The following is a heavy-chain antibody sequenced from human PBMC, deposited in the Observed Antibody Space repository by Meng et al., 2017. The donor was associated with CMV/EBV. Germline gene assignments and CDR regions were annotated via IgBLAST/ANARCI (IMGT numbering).Heavy chain of an antibody. J-gene: IGHJ1*01. CDR2: INPSGGST. CDR1: GYTFTSYY. CDR3: AGGWSYYDFWSGNPHAEYFQH. V-gene: IGHV1-46*01. D-gene: IGHD3-3*01. Sequence: ASVKVSCKASGYTFTSYYMHWVRQAPGQGLEWMGIINPSGGSTSYAQKFQGRVTMTRDTSTSTVYMELSSLRSEDTAVYYCAGGWSYYDFWSGNPHAEYFQHWGQGTLVTVSS.